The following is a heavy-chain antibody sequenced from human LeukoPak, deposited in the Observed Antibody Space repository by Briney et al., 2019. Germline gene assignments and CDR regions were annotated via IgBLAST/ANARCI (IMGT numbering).Heavy chain of an antibody. D-gene: IGHD5-12*01. Sequence: GASVKVSRKASGGTFSSYAISWVRQAPGQGLEWMGGIIPIFGTANYAQKFQGRVTITADESTSTAYMELSSLRSDDTAVYYCARGSIRYWFDPWGQGTLVTVSS. CDR2: IIPIFGTA. V-gene: IGHV1-69*13. CDR3: ARGSIRYWFDP. CDR1: GGTFSSYA. J-gene: IGHJ5*02.